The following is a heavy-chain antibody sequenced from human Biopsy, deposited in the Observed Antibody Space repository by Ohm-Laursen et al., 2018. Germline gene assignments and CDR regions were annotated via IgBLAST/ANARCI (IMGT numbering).Heavy chain of an antibody. V-gene: IGHV4-39*01. J-gene: IGHJ5*02. Sequence: SETLSLTWTVSGGSISSSTTYYWAWLRQPPGKGLEWIGSIYNTETTFYNPSLKSRVTISVDTSTNQFPLKVSSVTAADTALYFCARHPTGFWFDPWGHGTLVTVSS. CDR1: GGSISSSTTYY. CDR3: ARHPTGFWFDP. CDR2: IYNTETT.